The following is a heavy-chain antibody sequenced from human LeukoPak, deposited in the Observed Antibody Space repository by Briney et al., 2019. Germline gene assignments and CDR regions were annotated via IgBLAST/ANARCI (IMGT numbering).Heavy chain of an antibody. CDR1: GFTFSSYS. CDR3: AKDHRSYYYDSSGFDY. D-gene: IGHD3-22*01. V-gene: IGHV3-48*01. Sequence: GGSLRLSCAASGFTFSSYSMNWVRQAPGKGLEWVSYISSSSSTIYYADSVKGRFTISRDNAKNSLYLQMNSLRAEDTAVYYCAKDHRSYYYDSSGFDYWGQGTLVTVSS. J-gene: IGHJ4*02. CDR2: ISSSSSTI.